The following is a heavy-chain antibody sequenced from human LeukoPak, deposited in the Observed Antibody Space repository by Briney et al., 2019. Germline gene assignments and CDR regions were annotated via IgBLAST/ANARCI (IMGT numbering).Heavy chain of an antibody. CDR3: ARGKYGNQRSNNWFDP. D-gene: IGHD4-11*01. CDR2: INHSGST. V-gene: IGHV4-34*01. J-gene: IGHJ5*02. Sequence: SETLSLTCAVYGGSFSAYYWTWIRQPPGKGLEWIGEINHSGSTNYNPSLKSRVTISIDTSKNQFSLKLRSVTAADTAVYYCARGKYGNQRSNNWFDPWGQGTLVTVSS. CDR1: GGSFSAYY.